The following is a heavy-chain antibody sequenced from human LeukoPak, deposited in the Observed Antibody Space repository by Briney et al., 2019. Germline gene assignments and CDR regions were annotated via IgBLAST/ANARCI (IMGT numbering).Heavy chain of an antibody. V-gene: IGHV3-30*04. Sequence: GGSLRLSCAASGFTFSSYAMHWVRQAPGQGLEWVAVLSYDGSNKYYADSVKSRFTISRDNSRNTLYLQMNSLTAEDTAVYYCAREGFDPWGQGTLVTVSS. CDR2: LSYDGSNK. J-gene: IGHJ5*02. CDR1: GFTFSSYA. CDR3: AREGFDP.